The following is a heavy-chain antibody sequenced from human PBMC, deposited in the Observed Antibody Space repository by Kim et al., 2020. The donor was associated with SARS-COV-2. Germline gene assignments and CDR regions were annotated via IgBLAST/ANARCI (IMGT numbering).Heavy chain of an antibody. V-gene: IGHV5-10-1*01. D-gene: IGHD6-13*01. J-gene: IGHJ4*01. CDR2: IDPSYSYT. CDR1: GYSFTSYW. CDR3: ASLPLRIAASGIHY. Sequence: GESLKISCKGSGYSFTSYWISWVRQMPGKGLEWMGRIDPSYSYTNYSPSFQGHVTIPADKSISTAYLQCSILKASETAMYYCASLPLRIAASGIHYWGQGTLVTVSS.